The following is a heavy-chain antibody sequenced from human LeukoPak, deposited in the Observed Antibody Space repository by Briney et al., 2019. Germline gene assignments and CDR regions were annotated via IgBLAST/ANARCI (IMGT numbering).Heavy chain of an antibody. CDR3: TCNRRLLRWDLDY. Sequence: GGSLRLSCAASGFTFSSYWMSWVRQAPGKGLEWVATIKQDGSERYYVDSVKGRFTISRDISKNTLYLRMDSLRAEDTAVYYCTCNRRLLRWDLDYWGQGTLVTVSS. CDR2: IKQDGSER. CDR1: GFTFSSYW. V-gene: IGHV3-7*03. J-gene: IGHJ4*02. D-gene: IGHD5-12*01.